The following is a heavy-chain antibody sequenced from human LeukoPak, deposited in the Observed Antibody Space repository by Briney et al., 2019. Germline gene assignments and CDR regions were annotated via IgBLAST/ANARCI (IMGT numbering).Heavy chain of an antibody. Sequence: PGGSLRLSCAASGFTFSSYWMHWVRQALGKGLVWVSRINCDGSSTSYADSVKGRFTISRDNAKNTLYLQMNSLRAEDTAVYYCARDHHSSSWYHWGQGTLVTVSS. D-gene: IGHD6-13*01. J-gene: IGHJ5*02. CDR3: ARDHHSSSWYH. CDR2: INCDGSST. V-gene: IGHV3-74*01. CDR1: GFTFSSYW.